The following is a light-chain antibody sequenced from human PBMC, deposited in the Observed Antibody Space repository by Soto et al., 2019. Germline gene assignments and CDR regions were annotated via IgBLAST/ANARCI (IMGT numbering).Light chain of an antibody. J-gene: IGLJ3*02. V-gene: IGLV1-36*01. CDR3: ATWDDRLTAWV. CDR2: YND. Sequence: QSVLTQSPSVSGAPRQSVNISCSGNNSNIGSNAVHWYQQLPGKAPKLLMYYNDMLPSGVSDRFSGSKSGTSASLAISGLQSEDEGDYYCATWDDRLTAWVFGVGTQLTVL. CDR1: NSNIGSNA.